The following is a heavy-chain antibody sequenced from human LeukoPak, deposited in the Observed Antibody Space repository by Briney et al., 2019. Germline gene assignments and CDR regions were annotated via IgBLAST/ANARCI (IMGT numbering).Heavy chain of an antibody. CDR2: IIPIFGTA. CDR1: GGTFSSYA. CDR3: ARDGGTHTAMVLYYFDY. V-gene: IGHV1-69*13. D-gene: IGHD5-18*01. Sequence: WASVKVSCKASGGTFSSYAISWVRQAPGQGLEWMGGIIPIFGTANYAQKFQGRVTITADESTSTAYMELSSLRSEDTAVYYCARDGGTHTAMVLYYFDYWGQGTLVTVSS. J-gene: IGHJ4*02.